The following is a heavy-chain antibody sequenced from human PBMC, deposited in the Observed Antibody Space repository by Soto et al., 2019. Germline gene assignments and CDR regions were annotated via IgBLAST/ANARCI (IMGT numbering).Heavy chain of an antibody. CDR3: ARDSKWLIINGNWFDS. CDR1: GYSFINYG. J-gene: IGHJ5*01. CDR2: ISGSNGAT. V-gene: IGHV1-18*04. Sequence: ASVKFSCKFSGYSFINYGMTWVRQAPGEGLEWMGWISGSNGATKYAQRFQDRVTLTTDTSTNTAYMELRSLRLDDTAVYYCARDSKWLIINGNWFDSWGQGTRVTVSS. D-gene: IGHD5-12*01.